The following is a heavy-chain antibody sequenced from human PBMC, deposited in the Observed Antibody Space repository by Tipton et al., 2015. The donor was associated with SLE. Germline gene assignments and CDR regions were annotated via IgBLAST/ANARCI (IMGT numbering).Heavy chain of an antibody. Sequence: SLRLSCAASGITFSSYAMSWVRQAPGKGLEWVSAISGSGGSTYYADSVKGRFTISRDNSKNTLYLQMNSLRAEDTAVYYCAKDPSPRYEISMYYFDYWGQGTLVTVSS. D-gene: IGHD3-3*02. J-gene: IGHJ4*02. CDR2: ISGSGGST. V-gene: IGHV3-23*01. CDR1: GITFSSYA. CDR3: AKDPSPRYEISMYYFDY.